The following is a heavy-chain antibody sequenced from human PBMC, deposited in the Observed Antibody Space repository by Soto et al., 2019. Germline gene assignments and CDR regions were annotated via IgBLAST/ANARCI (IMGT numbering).Heavy chain of an antibody. Sequence: SETLSLTCTVSGGSISSYYWSWIRQPPGKGLEWIGYIYYSGSTNYNPSLKSRVTISVDTSKNQFSLKLSSVTAADTAVYYCARHPADYDILTGYRGLSPFDYWGQGTLVTVSS. CDR1: GGSISSYY. J-gene: IGHJ4*02. D-gene: IGHD3-9*01. CDR2: IYYSGST. CDR3: ARHPADYDILTGYRGLSPFDY. V-gene: IGHV4-59*08.